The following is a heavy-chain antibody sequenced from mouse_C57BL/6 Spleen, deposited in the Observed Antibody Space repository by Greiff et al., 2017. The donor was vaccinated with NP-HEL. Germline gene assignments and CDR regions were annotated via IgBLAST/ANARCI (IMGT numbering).Heavy chain of an antibody. CDR2: INPSSGYT. D-gene: IGHD2-5*01. V-gene: IGHV1-4*01. CDR1: GYTFTSYT. Sequence: QVQLKESGAELARPGASVKMSCKASGYTFTSYTMHWVKQRPGQGLEWIGYINPSSGYTKYNQKFKDKATLTADKSSSTAYMQLSSLTSEDSAVYYCATYSNYAMDYWGQGTSVTVSS. CDR3: ATYSNYAMDY. J-gene: IGHJ4*01.